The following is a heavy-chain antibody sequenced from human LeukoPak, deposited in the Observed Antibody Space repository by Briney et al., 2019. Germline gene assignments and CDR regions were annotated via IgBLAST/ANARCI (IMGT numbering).Heavy chain of an antibody. CDR1: GFTFSNAW. V-gene: IGHV3-23*01. CDR2: ITGSGAST. CDR3: AKLDYYDTH. J-gene: IGHJ4*02. Sequence: GGSLRLSCAASGFTFSNAWMSWVRQAPGKGLEWVSSITGSGASTYYADSVKGRFTISRDNSKNTLYLQMNSLRAEDAAVYYCAKLDYYDTHWGQGTLVTVSS. D-gene: IGHD3-22*01.